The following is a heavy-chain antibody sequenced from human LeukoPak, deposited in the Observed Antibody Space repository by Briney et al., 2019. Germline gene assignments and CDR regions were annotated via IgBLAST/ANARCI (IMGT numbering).Heavy chain of an antibody. CDR2: INAGNGNT. CDR1: GYTFTSYA. Sequence: ASVKVSCKASGYTFTSYAMHWVRQAPGQRLEWMGWINAGNGNTEYSQKFQGRVTITRDTSASTAYMELSSLRSEDTAVYYCARNQRSGSYYANDYWGQGTLVTVSS. V-gene: IGHV1-3*01. D-gene: IGHD1-26*01. CDR3: ARNQRSGSYYANDY. J-gene: IGHJ4*02.